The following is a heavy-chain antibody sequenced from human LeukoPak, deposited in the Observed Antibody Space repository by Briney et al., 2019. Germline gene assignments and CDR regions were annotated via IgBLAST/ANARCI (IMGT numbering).Heavy chain of an antibody. V-gene: IGHV3-33*06. D-gene: IGHD3-22*01. J-gene: IGHJ4*02. Sequence: YYADSVKGGFSASRDNSKNILYLKMDSLRPDDWALYYCAKDGNYYYSSGYFVHFDYWGQGTLVTVS. CDR3: AKDGNYYYSSGYFVHFDY.